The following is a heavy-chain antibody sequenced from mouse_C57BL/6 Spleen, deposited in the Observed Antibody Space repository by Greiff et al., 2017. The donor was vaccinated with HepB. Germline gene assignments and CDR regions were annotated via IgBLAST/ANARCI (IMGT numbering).Heavy chain of an antibody. Sequence: VQLQQSGAELMKPGASVKLSCKATGYTFTGYWIEWVKQRPGHGLEWIGEILPGSGSTNYNEKFKGKATFTADTSSNTAYMQLSSLTTEDSAIYYCARRGVYGNYDYYAMDYWGQGTSVTVSS. J-gene: IGHJ4*01. D-gene: IGHD2-1*01. V-gene: IGHV1-9*01. CDR1: GYTFTGYW. CDR2: ILPGSGST. CDR3: ARRGVYGNYDYYAMDY.